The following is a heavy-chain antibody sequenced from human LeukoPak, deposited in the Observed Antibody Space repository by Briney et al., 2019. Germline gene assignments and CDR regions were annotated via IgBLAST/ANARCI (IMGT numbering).Heavy chain of an antibody. J-gene: IGHJ6*02. CDR2: IYYSGST. CDR1: GGSISSYY. V-gene: IGHV4-59*01. CDR3: ARGEVVVTATTYYYYGMDV. Sequence: SETLSLTCTVSGGSISSYYWSWIRQPPGKGLEWIGYIYYSGSTNYNPPLKSRVTISVDTSKNQFSLKLSSVTAADTAVYYCARGEVVVTATTYYYYGMDVWGQGTTVTVSS. D-gene: IGHD2-21*02.